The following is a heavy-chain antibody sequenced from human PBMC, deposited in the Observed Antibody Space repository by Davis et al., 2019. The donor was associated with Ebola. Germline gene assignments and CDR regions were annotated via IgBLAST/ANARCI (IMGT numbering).Heavy chain of an antibody. CDR3: ARDGDYSNYGPVLFDI. CDR1: GFTFSSYS. Sequence: PGGSLRLSCAASGFTFSSYSMNWVRQAPGKGLEWVSSISSSSSYIYYADSVKGRFTISRDNAKNSLYLQMNSLRAEDTAVYYCARDGDYSNYGPVLFDIWGQGTMVTVSS. D-gene: IGHD4-11*01. V-gene: IGHV3-21*01. J-gene: IGHJ3*02. CDR2: ISSSSSYI.